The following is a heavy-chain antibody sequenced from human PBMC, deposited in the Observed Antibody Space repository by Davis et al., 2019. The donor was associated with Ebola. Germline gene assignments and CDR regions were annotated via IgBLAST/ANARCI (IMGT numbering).Heavy chain of an antibody. V-gene: IGHV1-46*01. D-gene: IGHD2-8*02. CDR2: ISAGGDFT. J-gene: IGHJ2*01. CDR3: ARPILGHWYFDI. Sequence: ASVKVSCKASGGTFSSYAISWVRQAPGQGLEYMGIISAGGDFTSYAQKFQGRVTMTRDTSMSTVFMDLSSLRSEDTAVYYCARPILGHWYFDIWGRGTLVTVSS. CDR1: GGTFSSYA.